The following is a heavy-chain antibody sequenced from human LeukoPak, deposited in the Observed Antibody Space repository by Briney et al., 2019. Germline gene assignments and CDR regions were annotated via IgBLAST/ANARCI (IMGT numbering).Heavy chain of an antibody. V-gene: IGHV4-34*01. J-gene: IGHJ4*02. CDR2: INHSGST. D-gene: IGHD6-13*01. CDR1: GGSFSGYY. CDR3: ARGRYSSSWYRIYYFDY. Sequence: SETLSLTCAVYGGSFSGYYWSWIRQPPGKGLEWIGEINHSGSTNYNPSLKSRVTISVDTSKNQFSLKLSSVTAADTAVYYCARGRYSSSWYRIYYFDYWGQGTRVTVSS.